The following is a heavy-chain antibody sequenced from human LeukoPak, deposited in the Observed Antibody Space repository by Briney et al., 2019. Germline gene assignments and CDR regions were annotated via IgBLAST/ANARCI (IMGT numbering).Heavy chain of an antibody. Sequence: GGSLRLSCAASGFTFSSYGMHWVRQAPGKGLEWVAFIRYDGSNKYYADSVKGRFTISRDNSKNTLYLQMNSLRAEDTAVYYCARDDSITMVRGVMRLFDYWGQGTLVTVSS. CDR2: IRYDGSNK. V-gene: IGHV3-30*02. CDR1: GFTFSSYG. D-gene: IGHD3-10*01. J-gene: IGHJ4*02. CDR3: ARDDSITMVRGVMRLFDY.